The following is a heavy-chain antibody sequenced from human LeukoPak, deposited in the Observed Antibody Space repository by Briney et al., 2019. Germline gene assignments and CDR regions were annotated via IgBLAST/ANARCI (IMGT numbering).Heavy chain of an antibody. D-gene: IGHD4-23*01. Sequence: SETLSLICPVYGGSFSGYYSSWIRQPPGEWLEWIGEINHGGSTNYNPSHKSRVTISVDTSKNQVSLKVQSVTAADTAVYSCARVRRVRWSPQGYFDYWGQGTLVTVSS. CDR2: INHGGST. V-gene: IGHV4-34*01. CDR3: ARVRRVRWSPQGYFDY. CDR1: GGSFSGYY. J-gene: IGHJ4*02.